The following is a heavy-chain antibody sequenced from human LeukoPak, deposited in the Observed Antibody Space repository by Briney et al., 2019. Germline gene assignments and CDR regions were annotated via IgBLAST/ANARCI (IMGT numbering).Heavy chain of an antibody. CDR2: IYYNGNT. CDR1: GDSISSYY. J-gene: IGHJ6*02. V-gene: IGHV4-59*01. CDR3: ARARSLLWFGEFPYGMDV. Sequence: PSETLSLTCTVSGDSISSYYWSWIRQPPGKGLEWIGYIYYNGNTNYNPSLKSRVTISVDTSKNQFSLKLSSVTAADTAVYYCARARSLLWFGEFPYGMDVWGQGTTVTVSS. D-gene: IGHD3-10*01.